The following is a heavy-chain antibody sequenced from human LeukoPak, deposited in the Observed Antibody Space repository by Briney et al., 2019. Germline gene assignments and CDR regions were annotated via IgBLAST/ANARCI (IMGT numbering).Heavy chain of an antibody. V-gene: IGHV3-21*01. Sequence: GGSLGLSCAASGFTFSSYSMNWVRQAPGKGLEWVSSISSSSSYIYSADSLKGRFTISRDNAKNSLYLQMNSLRAEDTAVYYCARDSDGWYWAFDFWGQGTPVTVSS. CDR2: ISSSSSYI. CDR1: GFTFSSYS. D-gene: IGHD6-19*01. CDR3: ARDSDGWYWAFDF. J-gene: IGHJ4*02.